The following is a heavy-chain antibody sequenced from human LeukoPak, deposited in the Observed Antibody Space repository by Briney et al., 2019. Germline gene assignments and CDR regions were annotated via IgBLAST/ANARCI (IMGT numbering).Heavy chain of an antibody. V-gene: IGHV3-15*01. CDR2: IKSKTDGGTT. Sequence: GGSLRLSCAASGFTFTNAWMSWVRQAPGKGLEWVGRIKSKTDGGTTDYAAPVKGRFTISGDDSKNTLYLQMNSLKTEDTAVYYCTTVGTMVRGLTRDYWGQGTLVTVSS. CDR3: TTVGTMVRGLTRDY. CDR1: GFTFTNAW. J-gene: IGHJ4*02. D-gene: IGHD3-10*01.